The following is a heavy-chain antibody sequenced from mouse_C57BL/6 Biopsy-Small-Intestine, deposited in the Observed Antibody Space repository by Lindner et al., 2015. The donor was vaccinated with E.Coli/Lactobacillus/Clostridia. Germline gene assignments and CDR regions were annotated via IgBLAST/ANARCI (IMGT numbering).Heavy chain of an antibody. V-gene: IGHV1S126*01. CDR2: ISAYSGKT. J-gene: IGHJ1*01. CDR3: ARVSCNGGICYAFYWYSAMDV. Sequence: SVKVSCKSSGYTFVNYGITWVRQAPGQRPEWLGWISAYSGKTDIPQKFQDRVTMTTDTSTTTAYMELRSLRSDDTAVYYCARVSCNGGICYAFYWYSAMDVWGQGTTVTVSS. CDR1: GYTFVNYG. D-gene: IGHD1-1*02.